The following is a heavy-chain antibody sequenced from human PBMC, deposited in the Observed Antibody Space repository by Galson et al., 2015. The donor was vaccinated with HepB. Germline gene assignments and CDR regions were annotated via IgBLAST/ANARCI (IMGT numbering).Heavy chain of an antibody. CDR2: ISAYNRNT. J-gene: IGHJ4*02. Sequence: SVKVSCKASGYTFTSYGVSWVRQAPGQGLEWMGWISAYNRNTNYARDLQGRVTMTTDTSTSTAYMELRSLRSDDTAVYYCARDREIGHWGQGILVTVSS. V-gene: IGHV1-18*01. CDR1: GYTFTSYG. CDR3: ARDREIGH. D-gene: IGHD1-26*01.